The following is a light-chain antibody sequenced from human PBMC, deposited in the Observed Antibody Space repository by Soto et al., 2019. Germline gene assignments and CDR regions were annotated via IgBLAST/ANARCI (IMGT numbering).Light chain of an antibody. Sequence: QSALTQPASVSGSPGQSITISCTGTSSDVGAYNYVSWYQQHPGKAPKLMIYEVNNRPSGVSNRFSGSKSGNTASLTISGLQAEDEAVYYCSSYTGGRTLEVFAGGTKLTVL. J-gene: IGLJ2*01. CDR2: EVN. CDR3: SSYTGGRTLEV. V-gene: IGLV2-14*01. CDR1: SSDVGAYNY.